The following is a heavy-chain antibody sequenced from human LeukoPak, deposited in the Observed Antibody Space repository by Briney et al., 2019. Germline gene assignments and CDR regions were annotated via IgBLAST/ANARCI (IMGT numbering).Heavy chain of an antibody. J-gene: IGHJ3*02. D-gene: IGHD2-21*02. CDR2: ISGSGGST. CDR1: GFTFSSYA. V-gene: IGHV3-23*01. CDR3: AKDRHIVVVTAIPGGAFDI. Sequence: PGGSLRLSCAASGFTFSSYAMSWVRQAPGKGLEWVSAISGSGGSTYYADSVKGRFTISRDNSKNTLYLQMNSLRAEDTAVYYCAKDRHIVVVTAIPGGAFDIWGQGTMVTVSS.